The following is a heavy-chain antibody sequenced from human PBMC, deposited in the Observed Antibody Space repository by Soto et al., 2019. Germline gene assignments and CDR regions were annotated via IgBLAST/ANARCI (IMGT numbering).Heavy chain of an antibody. V-gene: IGHV3-66*01. CDR1: GFTVSANY. Sequence: GGSLRLSCSASGFTVSANYMSWVRQAPGKGLEWVSLLYSGGSTFYTDSVKGRFTISRDNSRNTLFLQMDSLRAEDTAVYYCTRDHISHSSSSRPPSDGFDIWGQGTMVTVSS. CDR2: LYSGGST. D-gene: IGHD6-6*01. CDR3: TRDHISHSSSSRPPSDGFDI. J-gene: IGHJ3*02.